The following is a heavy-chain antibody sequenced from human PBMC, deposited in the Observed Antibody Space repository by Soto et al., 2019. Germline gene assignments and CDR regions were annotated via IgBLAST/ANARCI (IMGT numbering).Heavy chain of an antibody. V-gene: IGHV3-74*01. D-gene: IGHD3-10*01. CDR3: TRGPRPISTGTGAY. CDR1: GFIFKMYW. CDR2: IYNDGSYT. J-gene: IGHJ4*02. Sequence: LSCAASGFIFKMYWMHLVRQGPGKGLVWISRIYNDGSYTDYADSVKGRFTISRDNVNDTLYLQMNNLRAEDSGLYYCTRGPRPISTGTGAYWGQGTQVTVSS.